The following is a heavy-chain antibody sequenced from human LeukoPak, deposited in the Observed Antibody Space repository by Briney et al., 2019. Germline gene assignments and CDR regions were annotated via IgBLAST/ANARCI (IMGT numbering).Heavy chain of an antibody. D-gene: IGHD5-12*01. V-gene: IGHV1-18*01. CDR2: IRAYNGNT. Sequence: GASVKVCCKASGYTFTSYGISWVRQAPGQGLGWRGWIRAYNGNTNYAQKLQGRVTMTTDTSTSTAYKELRSLRSDDTAVYYCARDIVATGWFDPWGQGTLVTVSS. CDR1: GYTFTSYG. J-gene: IGHJ5*02. CDR3: ARDIVATGWFDP.